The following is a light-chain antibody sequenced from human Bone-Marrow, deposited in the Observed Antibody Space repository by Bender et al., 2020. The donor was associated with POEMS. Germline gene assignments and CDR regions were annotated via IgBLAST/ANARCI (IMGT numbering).Light chain of an antibody. CDR3: QAWDGSTVL. CDR1: ILGDRY. V-gene: IGLV3-1*01. Sequence: SYDMTQPPSVSVSPGQTATITCSGDILGDRYTTWYQHKPGQSPTLVIYDDTKRPSGSPERFSASNSGGTATLTIRGTQAMDEADYYCQAWDGSTVLFGGGTKLTVL. J-gene: IGLJ2*01. CDR2: DDT.